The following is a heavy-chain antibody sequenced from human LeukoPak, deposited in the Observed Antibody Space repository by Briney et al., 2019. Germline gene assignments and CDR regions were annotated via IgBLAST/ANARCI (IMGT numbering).Heavy chain of an antibody. CDR2: IYSRGST. V-gene: IGHV4-59*11. CDR3: ARGFDDYDVLLGYEY. D-gene: IGHD3-9*01. J-gene: IGHJ4*02. CDR1: SYSITTNHY. Sequence: ASETLSLTCAVSSYSITTNHYWGWIRQPPGKGLEWIGYIYSRGSTNYNPSLKSRVTISVDTSKNQFSLKLTSVTAADTAVYYCARGFDDYDVLLGYEYWGQGILVTVSS.